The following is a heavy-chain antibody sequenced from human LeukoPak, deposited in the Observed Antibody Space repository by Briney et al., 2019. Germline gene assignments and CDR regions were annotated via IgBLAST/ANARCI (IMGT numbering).Heavy chain of an antibody. CDR1: GFTFSSYG. CDR3: ARGRSLRFLEWSLPLDY. V-gene: IGHV3-30*19. Sequence: GGSLRLSCAASGFTFSSYGMHWVRQAPGKGLEWVAVIWYDGSNKYYADSVKGRFTISRDNSKNTLYLQMNSLRAEDTAVYYCARGRSLRFLEWSLPLDYWGQGTLVTVSS. CDR2: IWYDGSNK. J-gene: IGHJ4*02. D-gene: IGHD3-3*01.